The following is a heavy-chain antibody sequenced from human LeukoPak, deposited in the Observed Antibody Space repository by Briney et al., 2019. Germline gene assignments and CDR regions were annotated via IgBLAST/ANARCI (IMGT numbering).Heavy chain of an antibody. J-gene: IGHJ5*02. V-gene: IGHV3-30*01. D-gene: IGHD4-17*01. CDR2: ISYDGSNK. CDR3: ARGRYDYGDYWFDP. Sequence: GRSLRLSCAASGFTFSSYAMHWVRQAPGMGLEWVAVISYDGSNKYYADSVKGRFTISRDNSKNTLYLQMNSLRAEDTAVYYCARGRYDYGDYWFDPWGQGTLVTVSS. CDR1: GFTFSSYA.